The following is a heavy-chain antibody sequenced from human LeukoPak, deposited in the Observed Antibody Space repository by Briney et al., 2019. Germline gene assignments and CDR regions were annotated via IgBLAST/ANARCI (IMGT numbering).Heavy chain of an antibody. Sequence: SETLSLTCTVSGGSISSYYWSWIRQPPGKGLEWIGYIFYSGSTNYNPSLKSRVTMSVDTSKNQFSLKLSSVTAADTAVYYCARIVRSAVASTYWYFDLWGRGTLVTVSS. CDR1: GGSISSYY. J-gene: IGHJ2*01. V-gene: IGHV4-59*08. CDR3: ARIVRSAVASTYWYFDL. CDR2: IFYSGST. D-gene: IGHD6-19*01.